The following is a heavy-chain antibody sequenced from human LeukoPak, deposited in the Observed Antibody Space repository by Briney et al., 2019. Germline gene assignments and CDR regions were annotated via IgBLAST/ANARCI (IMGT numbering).Heavy chain of an antibody. Sequence: SETLSLTCAVYGGSFSGYYWSWIRQPPGKGLEWIGEINHSGSTNYNPSLKSRVTISVDTSKNQFSLKLSSVTAADTAVYYCARGNLNCSSTSRGVYYYYGMDVWGQGTTVTVSS. D-gene: IGHD2-2*01. CDR1: GGSFSGYY. V-gene: IGHV4-34*01. CDR2: INHSGST. CDR3: ARGNLNCSSTSRGVYYYYGMDV. J-gene: IGHJ6*02.